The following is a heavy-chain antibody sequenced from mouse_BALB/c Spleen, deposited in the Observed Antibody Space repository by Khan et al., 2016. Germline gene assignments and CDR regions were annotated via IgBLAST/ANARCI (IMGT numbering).Heavy chain of an antibody. D-gene: IGHD2-2*01. CDR3: ARCGYYRYFNF. CDR2: INPDSSTI. V-gene: IGHV4-1*02. J-gene: IGHJ1*01. CDR1: GFDFSRYW. Sequence: EVKLLESGGGLVQPGGSLKLSCAASGFDFSRYWMSWVRQAPGKGLEWIGEINPDSSTINYTPSLKDKFIISRDKAKNKLYLQMSKVRSEDTVLYYCARCGYYRYFNFWGAGTSVTVSS.